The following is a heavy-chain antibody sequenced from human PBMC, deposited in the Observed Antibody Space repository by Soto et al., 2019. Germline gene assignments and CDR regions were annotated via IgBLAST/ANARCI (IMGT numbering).Heavy chain of an antibody. CDR1: GYTFTSYY. D-gene: IGHD6-19*01. CDR3: ARAPSGSGWYAGMDV. CDR2: INPSGGST. V-gene: IGHV1-46*01. J-gene: IGHJ6*02. Sequence: QVQLVQSGAEVKKPGASVKVSCKASGYTFTSYYMHWVRQAPGQGLEWMGIINPSGGSTSYAQKFQGRVTMTRDTSTSTVYMELSSLRSEDTAVYYCARAPSGSGWYAGMDVWGQWTTVTVSS.